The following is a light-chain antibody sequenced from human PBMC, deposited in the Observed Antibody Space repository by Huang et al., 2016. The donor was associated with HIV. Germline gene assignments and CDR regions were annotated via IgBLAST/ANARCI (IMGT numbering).Light chain of an antibody. Sequence: EIVLTQSPATLSLSPGERATLSCRASQNVTDSLAWYRQKPGQAPSLLIYRAANRATGTPARFSGSGSGTDCTLTISSREPEDFAIYYCQERIQWPRLTFGGGTKVEIK. V-gene: IGKV3-11*01. CDR2: RAA. CDR3: QERIQWPRLT. J-gene: IGKJ4*01. CDR1: QNVTDS.